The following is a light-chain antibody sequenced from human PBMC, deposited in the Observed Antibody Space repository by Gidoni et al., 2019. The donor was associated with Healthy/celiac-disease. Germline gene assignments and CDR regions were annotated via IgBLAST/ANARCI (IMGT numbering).Light chain of an antibody. CDR3: QQYDNLPLT. Sequence: DIQMTQSPSSLSASVGDRVTITCQASQDISNYLNWYQQKPGKAPKLLIYDESNLETGVPSRFIGSGSGTDFTFTISSLQPEDIATYYCQQYDNLPLTFGGVTKVEIK. CDR1: QDISNY. J-gene: IGKJ4*01. V-gene: IGKV1-33*01. CDR2: DES.